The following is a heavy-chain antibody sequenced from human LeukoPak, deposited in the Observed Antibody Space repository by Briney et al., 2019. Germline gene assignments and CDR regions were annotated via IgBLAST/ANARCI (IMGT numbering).Heavy chain of an antibody. CDR1: GFTFSSYS. Sequence: PGGSLRLSCAASGFTFSSYSMSWVRQAPGKGLEWVSSISSSSSYIYYADSVKGRFTISRDNAKNSLYLQMNSLRAEDTAVYYCARSSGWPYYFDYWGQGTLVTVSS. CDR2: ISSSSSYI. V-gene: IGHV3-21*01. D-gene: IGHD6-19*01. CDR3: ARSSGWPYYFDY. J-gene: IGHJ4*02.